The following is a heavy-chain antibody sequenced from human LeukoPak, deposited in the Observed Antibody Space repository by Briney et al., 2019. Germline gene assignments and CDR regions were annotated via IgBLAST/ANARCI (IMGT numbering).Heavy chain of an antibody. CDR3: AKVPYGDYYFEN. V-gene: IGHV3-23*01. Sequence: PGGSLRLSCAVSGFTFSSYAMTWVRQTPGKGLEWVSAITASGGGTYYADSVKGRFTISRDNSKNTLYLQVNSLRAEDTAVYYCAKVPYGDYYFENWGQGTLVTVSS. CDR1: GFTFSSYA. CDR2: ITASGGGT. J-gene: IGHJ4*02. D-gene: IGHD4-17*01.